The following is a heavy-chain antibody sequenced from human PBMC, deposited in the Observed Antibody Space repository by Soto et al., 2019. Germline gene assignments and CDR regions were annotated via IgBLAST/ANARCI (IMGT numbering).Heavy chain of an antibody. CDR1: GGSFSGYY. V-gene: IGHV4-34*01. D-gene: IGHD6-19*01. Sequence: SETLSLTCAVYGGSFSGYYWSWIRQPPGKGLEWIGEINHSGSTNYNPSLKSRVTISVDTSKNQFSLKLSSVTAADTAVYYCERQQWLTFDTWGQGTLVTVSS. CDR3: ERQQWLTFDT. CDR2: INHSGST. J-gene: IGHJ5*02.